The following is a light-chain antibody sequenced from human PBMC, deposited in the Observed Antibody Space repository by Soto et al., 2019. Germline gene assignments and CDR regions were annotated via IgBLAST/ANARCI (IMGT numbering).Light chain of an antibody. Sequence: AIQMTQSPSSLSASVGDRVTITCRASQDIRSELGWYQQRPGKAPKALIYGASNLQSGVPSRFSGSGFGTDFTTTISSLQPEDSATYYCLQDRYSPRTFGQGTRVE. V-gene: IGKV1-6*01. J-gene: IGKJ1*01. CDR2: GAS. CDR3: LQDRYSPRT. CDR1: QDIRSE.